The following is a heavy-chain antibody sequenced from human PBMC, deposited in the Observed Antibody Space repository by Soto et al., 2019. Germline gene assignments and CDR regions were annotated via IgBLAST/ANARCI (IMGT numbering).Heavy chain of an antibody. CDR3: ARGQGITIFFDGDYYMDV. D-gene: IGHD3-3*01. Sequence: ASVKVSCKASGYTFTSYAMHWVRQAPGQRLEWMGWINAGNGNTKYSQKFQGRVTITRDTSASTAYMELSSLRSEDTAVYYYARGQGITIFFDGDYYMDVWGKGTTVTVSS. CDR2: INAGNGNT. V-gene: IGHV1-3*01. CDR1: GYTFTSYA. J-gene: IGHJ6*03.